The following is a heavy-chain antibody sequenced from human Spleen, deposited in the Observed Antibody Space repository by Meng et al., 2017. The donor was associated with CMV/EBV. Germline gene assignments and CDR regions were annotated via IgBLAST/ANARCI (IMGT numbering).Heavy chain of an antibody. CDR3: ARGGGEY. Sequence: GGSLRLSCAASGFTFSSNAMHWVRQAPGKGLEWVAVISYDGSNKYYADSVKGRFTISRDNSKNTLYLQMNSLRVEDTAVYYCARGGGEYWGQGILVTVSS. D-gene: IGHD3-10*01. V-gene: IGHV3-30-3*01. CDR1: GFTFSSNA. J-gene: IGHJ4*02. CDR2: ISYDGSNK.